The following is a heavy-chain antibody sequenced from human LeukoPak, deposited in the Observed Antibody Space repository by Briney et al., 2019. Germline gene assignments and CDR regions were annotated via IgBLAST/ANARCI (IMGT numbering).Heavy chain of an antibody. CDR1: GGSISSGGYY. CDR3: ARGWRNDYGDYGAFDI. D-gene: IGHD4-17*01. CDR2: IYHSGST. Sequence: SETLSLTCTVSGGSISSGGYYWRWIRQPPGKGLEWIGYIYHSGSTYYNPSLKSRVTISVDRSKNQFSLKLSSVTAADTAVYYCARGWRNDYGDYGAFDIWGQGTMVTVSS. V-gene: IGHV4-30-2*01. J-gene: IGHJ3*02.